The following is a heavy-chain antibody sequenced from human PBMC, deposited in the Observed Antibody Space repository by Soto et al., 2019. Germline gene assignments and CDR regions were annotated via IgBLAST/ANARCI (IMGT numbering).Heavy chain of an antibody. Sequence: VQLVESGGGVVQPGDSLRLSCAASGFMFSGYGMHWIRQAPGKGLEWVAVISHDGSEKYYGDSVKGRCTVSRDNSNNTLFLQIDSLRAEDTAVYSCAKLVGGVKAIGAPVDWLDPWGQGTLVTVSS. CDR3: AKLVGGVKAIGAPVDWLDP. V-gene: IGHV3-30*18. CDR1: GFMFSGYG. D-gene: IGHD3-3*01. J-gene: IGHJ5*02. CDR2: ISHDGSEK.